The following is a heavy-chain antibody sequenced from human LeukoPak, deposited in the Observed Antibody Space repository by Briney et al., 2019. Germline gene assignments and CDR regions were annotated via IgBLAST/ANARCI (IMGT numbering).Heavy chain of an antibody. J-gene: IGHJ3*02. V-gene: IGHV4-39*07. CDR1: GGSISSSTYY. Sequence: SETLSLTCTVSGGSISSSTYYWGWIRQPPGKGLEWIGSFYYSGSTYYNPSLKSRVTISVDTSKNQFSLKLSSVTAADTAVYYCAREHAFDIWGQGTMVTVSS. CDR2: FYYSGST. CDR3: AREHAFDI.